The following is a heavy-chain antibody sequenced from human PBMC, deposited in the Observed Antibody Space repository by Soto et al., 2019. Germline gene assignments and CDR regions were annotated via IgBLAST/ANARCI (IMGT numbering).Heavy chain of an antibody. Sequence: EVQLVASGGGLVQPGGSLRLSCSASGFSVNSNYMSWVRQAPGKGLQWVSLVYSGGSTNYADSVKDRFIISRDNSKNTLYLQMNSLRAEDTAVYYCARYYDFWSGYYAFDIWGQGTVVTVSS. CDR2: VYSGGST. D-gene: IGHD3-3*01. CDR1: GFSVNSNY. V-gene: IGHV3-66*01. J-gene: IGHJ3*02. CDR3: ARYYDFWSGYYAFDI.